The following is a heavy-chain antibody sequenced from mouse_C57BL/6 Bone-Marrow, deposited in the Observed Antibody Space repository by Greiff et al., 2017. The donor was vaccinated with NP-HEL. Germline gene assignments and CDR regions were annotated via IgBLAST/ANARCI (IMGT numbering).Heavy chain of an antibody. CDR3: ARRVIYYDYESGGVDAMDY. J-gene: IGHJ4*01. Sequence: QVTLKVSGPGILQSSQTLSLTCSFSGFSLSTSGMGVSWIRQPSGKGLEWLAHIYWDDDKRYNPSLKSRLTISKDTSRNQVFLKITSVDTADTATYYCARRVIYYDYESGGVDAMDYWGQGTSVTVSS. D-gene: IGHD2-4*01. CDR1: GFSLSTSGMG. CDR2: IYWDDDK. V-gene: IGHV8-12*01.